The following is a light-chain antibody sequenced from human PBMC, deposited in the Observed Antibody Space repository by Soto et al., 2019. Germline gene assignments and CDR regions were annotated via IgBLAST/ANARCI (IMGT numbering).Light chain of an antibody. V-gene: IGKV1-39*01. CDR3: QQSYTTLWT. CDR1: PSISNH. CDR2: AAS. J-gene: IGKJ1*01. Sequence: DIQMTQSPSSLSASVGDRVTISCRASPSISNHLNWYQQKPGKAPKLLSYAASRLQSGVPSRFSGSGSWRDFTLTISSLQPEDFATYYCQQSYTTLWTFGQGTKV.